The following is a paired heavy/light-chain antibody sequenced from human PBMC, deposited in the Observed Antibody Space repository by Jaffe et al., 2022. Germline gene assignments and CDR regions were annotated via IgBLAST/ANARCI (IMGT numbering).Light chain of an antibody. Sequence: SYELTQPPSVSVSPGQTARITCSGDALPKQYAYWYQQKPGQAPVLVIYKDSERPSGIPERFSGSSSGTTVTLTISGVQAEDEADYYCQSADSSGTYPNWVFGGGTKLTVL. J-gene: IGLJ3*02. CDR1: ALPKQY. CDR3: QSADSSGTYPNWV. CDR2: KDS. V-gene: IGLV3-25*03.
Heavy chain of an antibody. CDR3: ARHADDILTGYYFPGWGGYYFDY. D-gene: IGHD3-9*01. V-gene: IGHV4-39*01. J-gene: IGHJ4*02. Sequence: QLQLQESGPGLVKPSETLSLTCTVSGGSISSSSYYWGWIRQPPGKGLEWIGSIYYSGSTYYNPSLKSRVTISVDTSKNQFSLKLSSVTAADTAVYYCARHADDILTGYYFPGWGGYYFDYWGQGTLVTVSS. CDR1: GGSISSSSYY. CDR2: IYYSGST.